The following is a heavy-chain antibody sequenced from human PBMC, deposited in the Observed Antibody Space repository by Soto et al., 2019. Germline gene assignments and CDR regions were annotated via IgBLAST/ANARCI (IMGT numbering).Heavy chain of an antibody. Sequence: QVPLVQSGAEVKKPGASVKVSCKASGYTFTGYYMHWVRQAPGQGLEWMGWINPNSGGTNYAQKFQGRVTMTRDTSISTAYMELSRLRSDDTAVYYCARGELLAYYYYYGMDVWGQGTTVTVSS. CDR3: ARGELLAYYYYYGMDV. CDR1: GYTFTGYY. CDR2: INPNSGGT. V-gene: IGHV1-2*02. D-gene: IGHD3-10*01. J-gene: IGHJ6*02.